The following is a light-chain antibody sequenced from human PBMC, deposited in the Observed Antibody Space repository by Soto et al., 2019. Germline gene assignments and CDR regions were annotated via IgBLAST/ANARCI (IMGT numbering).Light chain of an antibody. CDR3: QQYGSSPWR. CDR2: GAS. CDR1: QSVSSSF. Sequence: EIVLTQSPGTLSLSPGERATLSCRASQSVSSSFLAWYQQKPDQAPRLLIYGASSRATGIPDRFTGSGSGTDFTLTISRVEPEDYAVDYCQQYGSSPWRFGQGTKVEIK. V-gene: IGKV3-20*01. J-gene: IGKJ1*01.